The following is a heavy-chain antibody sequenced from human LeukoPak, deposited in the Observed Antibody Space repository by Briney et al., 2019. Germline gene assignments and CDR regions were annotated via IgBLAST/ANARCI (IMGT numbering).Heavy chain of an antibody. D-gene: IGHD2/OR15-2a*01. CDR2: ISSSRSYI. V-gene: IGHV3-21*01. Sequence: PGGSLRLSCAASGFTFSNYTMNWVRQAPGKGLEWVSYISSSRSYIFYADSVKGRFTVSRDNAKNSLYLQMNSLRAEDTAIYYCARDYQYGYSTNWYHLAQIDYWGQGTLVTVSS. J-gene: IGHJ4*02. CDR1: GFTFSNYT. CDR3: ARDYQYGYSTNWYHLAQIDY.